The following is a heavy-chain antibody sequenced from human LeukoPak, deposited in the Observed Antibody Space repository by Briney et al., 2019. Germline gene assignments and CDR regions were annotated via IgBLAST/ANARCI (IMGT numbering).Heavy chain of an antibody. CDR1: GGSISNYY. V-gene: IGHV4-59*13. CDR2: ICYSGTT. CDR3: ARGRGRGDYFDY. J-gene: IGHJ4*02. Sequence: SETLSLTCTVSGGSISNYYWSWVRRPPGKGLEWIGHICYSGTTNYSPSLKSRVTISVDTSKNQFSLKLNSVTAADTAVYYCARGRGRGDYFDYWGQGTLVTVSS. D-gene: IGHD3-10*01.